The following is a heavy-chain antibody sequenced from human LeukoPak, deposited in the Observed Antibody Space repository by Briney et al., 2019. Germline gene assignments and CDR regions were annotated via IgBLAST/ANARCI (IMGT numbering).Heavy chain of an antibody. Sequence: GGSLRLSCAASGFTFSSYGMHWVRQAPGKGLEWVAVIWYDGSNKYYADSVKGRFTISRDNSKNTLYLQMNSLRAEDTAVYYCARSTLAVAGFIFDYWGQGTLVTVSS. J-gene: IGHJ4*02. CDR2: IWYDGSNK. V-gene: IGHV3-33*01. CDR3: ARSTLAVAGFIFDY. CDR1: GFTFSSYG. D-gene: IGHD6-19*01.